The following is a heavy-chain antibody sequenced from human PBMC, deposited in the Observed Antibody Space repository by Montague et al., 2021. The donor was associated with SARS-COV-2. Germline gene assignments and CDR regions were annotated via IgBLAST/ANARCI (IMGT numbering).Heavy chain of an antibody. CDR3: VRYSGWFYFDF. V-gene: IGHV6-1*01. CDR1: GDSVFSNRLA. Sequence: CAISGDSVFSNRLASGWNRQSPQTHLERLGRTYYKSKWYSDYAPSVRGRLTVNPDASKNEFSLELNYVTPEDTAVYYCVRYSGWFYFDFWGQGTLVTVSS. CDR2: TYYKSKWYS. D-gene: IGHD6-19*01. J-gene: IGHJ4*02.